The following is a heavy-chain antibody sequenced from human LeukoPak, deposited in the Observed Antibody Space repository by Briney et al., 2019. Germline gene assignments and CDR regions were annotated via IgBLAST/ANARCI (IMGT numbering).Heavy chain of an antibody. CDR2: ISWNSGSI. Sequence: GGSLRLSCAASGFTFYDYAMHWVRQAPGKGLGWVSGISWNSGSIGYADSVKGRFTISRDNAKNSLYLQMNSLRVEDTAVYYCARERLWFGESQSGSFDCWGQGTLVTVSS. CDR1: GFTFYDYA. D-gene: IGHD3-10*01. CDR3: ARERLWFGESQSGSFDC. V-gene: IGHV3-9*01. J-gene: IGHJ4*02.